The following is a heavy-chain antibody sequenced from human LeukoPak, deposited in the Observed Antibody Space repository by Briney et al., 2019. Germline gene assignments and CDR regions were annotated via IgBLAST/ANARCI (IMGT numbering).Heavy chain of an antibody. V-gene: IGHV3-23*01. CDR3: ARDGAYGSGTLFLYYFDS. Sequence: AGGSLRLSCAASGFTFSSYGMSWVRQAPGKGLEWGSSISGSGYTTQYADFVKGRFTISRDNSKNTLYLQMNSLRAEDTAVYYCARDGAYGSGTLFLYYFDSWGQGTLVTVSS. J-gene: IGHJ4*02. CDR1: GFTFSSYG. CDR2: ISGSGYTT. D-gene: IGHD3-10*01.